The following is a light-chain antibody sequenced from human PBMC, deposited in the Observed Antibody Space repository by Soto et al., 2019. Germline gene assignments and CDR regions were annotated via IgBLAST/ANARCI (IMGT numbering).Light chain of an antibody. CDR3: SSYTSSTPVV. V-gene: IGLV2-14*01. CDR1: SSDVGAYNY. J-gene: IGLJ2*01. Sequence: QSALTQPASVSGSPGQSITISCTGTSSDVGAYNYVSWYQQHPGKAPKLMIYDVSKRPSGVSNRFSGSKSGNAASLTISGLQAEDEADYYCSSYTSSTPVVFGGGTQLTVL. CDR2: DVS.